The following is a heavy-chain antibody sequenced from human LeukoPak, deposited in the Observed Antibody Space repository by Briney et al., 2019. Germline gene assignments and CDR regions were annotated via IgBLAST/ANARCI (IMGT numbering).Heavy chain of an antibody. D-gene: IGHD5-24*01. CDR1: GFTFFNSW. V-gene: IGHV3-15*01. CDR3: TTDHGPFDY. Sequence: GGSLRLSCAASGFTFFNSWMAWVRQAPGKGLEWVGRIKSKNDGETTDYVASVQGRFTISREDSKNTVHLHMNRLKPNDTATYYCTTDHGPFDYWGPGTLVTVTS. J-gene: IGHJ4*02. CDR2: IKSKNDGETT.